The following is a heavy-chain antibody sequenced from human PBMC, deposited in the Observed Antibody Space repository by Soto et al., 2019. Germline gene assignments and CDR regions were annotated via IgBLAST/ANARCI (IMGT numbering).Heavy chain of an antibody. CDR2: IIPIFGIG. V-gene: IGHV1-69*01. J-gene: IGHJ6*02. CDR1: GGTFNRYA. Sequence: QVQLVQSGAEVKKPGSSVKVSCKASGGTFNRYAISWVRQAPGQGLEWMGGIIPIFGIGNDAQRFQGRVTITADESPGTAYMELSSLRSEDTGVYYCASSAITLFGVVSIPPHYYSEMDVWGQGTTVTVSS. CDR3: ASSAITLFGVVSIPPHYYSEMDV. D-gene: IGHD3-3*01.